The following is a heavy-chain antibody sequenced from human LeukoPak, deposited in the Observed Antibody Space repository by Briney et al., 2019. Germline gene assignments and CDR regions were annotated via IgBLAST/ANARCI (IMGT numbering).Heavy chain of an antibody. J-gene: IGHJ3*02. D-gene: IGHD3-22*01. CDR1: GFTFSTYA. V-gene: IGHV3-23*01. CDR3: AKSSYYDSSGHYYDDAFDI. Sequence: GGSLRLSCAASGFTFSTYAMNWVRQAPGKGLEWVSAISGSGGNTYYADSVKGRFTISRDNSKNTLFLQMNNLRAEDAAVYYCAKSSYYDSSGHYYDDAFDIWGQGTLVTVSS. CDR2: ISGSGGNT.